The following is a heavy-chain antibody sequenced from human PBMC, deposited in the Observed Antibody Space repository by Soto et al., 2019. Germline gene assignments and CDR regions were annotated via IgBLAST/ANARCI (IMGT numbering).Heavy chain of an antibody. CDR3: ARGDLVEGTSSPDMFDY. V-gene: IGHV4-34*01. CDR1: GGSFSGYY. CDR2: INHSGST. J-gene: IGHJ4*02. Sequence: PSETLSLTCAVYGGSFSGYYWTWIRQPPGTGLEWIGEINHSGSTNYNPSLKSRVTISVDASKNQFSLKLTSVTAADTAVYYCARGDLVEGTSSPDMFDYWGQGTQVTVSS. D-gene: IGHD6-6*01.